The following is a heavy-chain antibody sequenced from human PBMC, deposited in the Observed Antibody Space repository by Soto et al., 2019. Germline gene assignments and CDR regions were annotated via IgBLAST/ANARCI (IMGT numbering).Heavy chain of an antibody. J-gene: IGHJ6*02. CDR1: GFTFSSYS. CDR2: ISSSSSYI. CDR3: ASQAVAGTYYYYGMDV. D-gene: IGHD6-19*01. Sequence: PGGSLRLSCAASGFTFSSYSMNWVRQAPGKGLEWVSSISSSSSYIYYADSVKGRFTISRDNAKNSLYLQMNSLRAEDTAVYYCASQAVAGTYYYYGMDVWGQGTTVTVSS. V-gene: IGHV3-21*01.